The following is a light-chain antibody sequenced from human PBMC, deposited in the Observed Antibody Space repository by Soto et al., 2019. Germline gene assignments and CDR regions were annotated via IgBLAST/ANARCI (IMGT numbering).Light chain of an antibody. CDR3: QQYDDLPLT. Sequence: DIQMTQAPSSLSASVGDSVTITCQASHDINNFLNWFHQKPGKAPKLLIYDASNLETGVPSRFSGSGSGTEFTFTISSLQPEDIGTYYCQQYDDLPLTVGGGTRVEI. J-gene: IGKJ4*01. V-gene: IGKV1-33*01. CDR1: HDINNF. CDR2: DAS.